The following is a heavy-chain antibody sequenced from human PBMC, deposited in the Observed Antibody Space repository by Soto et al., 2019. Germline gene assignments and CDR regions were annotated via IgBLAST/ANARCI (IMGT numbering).Heavy chain of an antibody. CDR3: ARGGAWGSSSWDYYYYGMDV. D-gene: IGHD6-6*01. CDR2: ISSSSSYI. V-gene: IGHV3-21*01. CDR1: GFTFSSYS. J-gene: IGHJ6*02. Sequence: GGSLRLSCAASGFTFSSYSMNWVRQAPGKGLEWVSSISSSSSYIYYADSVKGRFTISRDHAKNSLYLEMNSLRAEDTAVYYCARGGAWGSSSWDYYYYGMDVWGQGTTVTVSS.